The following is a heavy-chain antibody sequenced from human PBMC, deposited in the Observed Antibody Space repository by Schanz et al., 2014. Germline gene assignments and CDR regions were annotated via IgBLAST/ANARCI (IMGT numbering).Heavy chain of an antibody. V-gene: IGHV3-7*01. D-gene: IGHD2-2*01. CDR1: GFTFSSYG. CDR3: ARGWTGDCSRTSCTYYFDY. CDR2: IKQDGIEK. J-gene: IGHJ4*02. Sequence: VQLVESGGGVVQPGRSLRLSCAASGFTFSSYGMHWVRQAPGKGLEWVANIKQDGIEKYYVDSVKGRFTISRDNAKNSLYLQMTRLRAGDTAACSCARGWTGDCSRTSCTYYFDYWGQGTLVTVSS.